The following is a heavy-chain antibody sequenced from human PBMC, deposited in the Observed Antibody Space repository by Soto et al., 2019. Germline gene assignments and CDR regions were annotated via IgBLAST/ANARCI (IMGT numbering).Heavy chain of an antibody. CDR1: GDSLKNHY. V-gene: IGHV4-59*11. D-gene: IGHD3-10*01. CDR3: ARYSMVPVGYFDF. Sequence: PSETLSLTCSVSGDSLKNHYWAWIRHSPGKGLEWIGNIYDSGSTNYSPALKSRVSMSVDTSKNLFSLKMNSVTAADTAVYYCARYSMVPVGYFDFWGEGTVVTVYS. J-gene: IGHJ4*02. CDR2: IYDSGST.